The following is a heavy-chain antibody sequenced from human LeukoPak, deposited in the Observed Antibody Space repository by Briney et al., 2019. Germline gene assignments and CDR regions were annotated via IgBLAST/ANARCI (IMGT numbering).Heavy chain of an antibody. D-gene: IGHD3-9*01. V-gene: IGHV1-69*13. J-gene: IGHJ6*03. CDR1: GGTFISYA. Sequence: ASVKVSCKASGGTFISYAISWVRQAPGQGLEWMGGIIPIFGTANYAQKFQGRVTITADESTSTAYMELSSLRSEDTAVYYCARALHYDILTGHYYYMDVWGKGTTVTVSS. CDR2: IIPIFGTA. CDR3: ARALHYDILTGHYYYMDV.